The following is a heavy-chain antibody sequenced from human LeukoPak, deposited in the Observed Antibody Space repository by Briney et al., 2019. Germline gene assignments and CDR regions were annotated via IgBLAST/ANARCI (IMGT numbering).Heavy chain of an antibody. V-gene: IGHV4-59*12. Sequence: SETLSLTCTVSGGSISSYYWSWIRQPPGKGLEWIGYIHYSGSTNYNPSLKSRVTMSVDTSKNQFSLKLSSVTAADTAVYYCARDRYYYDSSGYYRLDYWGQGTLVTVSS. CDR1: GGSISSYY. CDR2: IHYSGST. D-gene: IGHD3-22*01. J-gene: IGHJ4*02. CDR3: ARDRYYYDSSGYYRLDY.